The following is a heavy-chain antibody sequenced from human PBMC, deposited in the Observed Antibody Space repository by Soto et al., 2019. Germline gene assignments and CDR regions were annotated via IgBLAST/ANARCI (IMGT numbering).Heavy chain of an antibody. CDR1: GYTFTSYD. CDR2: MNPNSGNT. CDR3: ATEKVGAVDY. D-gene: IGHD1-26*01. J-gene: IGHJ4*02. Sequence: QVQLVQSGAEVKKPGASVKVSCKASGYTFTSYDINWVRQATGQGLEWMGWMNPNSGNTGYAQKYQGRVTLTRNTSPRTAYRELGSLRSEDTAVYYCATEKVGAVDYWGQGTLVTVSP. V-gene: IGHV1-8*01.